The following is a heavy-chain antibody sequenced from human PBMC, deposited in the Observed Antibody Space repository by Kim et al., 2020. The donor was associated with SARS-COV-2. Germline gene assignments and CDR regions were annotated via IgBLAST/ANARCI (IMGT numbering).Heavy chain of an antibody. CDR3: ARDLGGSGFGEFYFDY. D-gene: IGHD3-10*01. V-gene: IGHV4-59*13. CDR2: IYYSGST. Sequence: SETLSLTCTVSGGSISSYYWSWIRQPPGKGLEWIGYIYYSGSTNYNPSLKSRVTISVDTSKNQFSLKLSSVTAADTAVYYCARDLGGSGFGEFYFDYWGQGTLVTVSS. CDR1: GGSISSYY. J-gene: IGHJ4*02.